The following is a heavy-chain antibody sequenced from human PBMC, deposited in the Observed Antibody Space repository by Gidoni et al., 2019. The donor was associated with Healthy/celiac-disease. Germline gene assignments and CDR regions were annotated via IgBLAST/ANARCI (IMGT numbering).Heavy chain of an antibody. CDR3: AKVAAAATRVFYFDY. J-gene: IGHJ4*02. CDR1: GFTFTSYA. V-gene: IGHV3-23*01. CDR2: ISCSGGST. Sequence: EVQLLESGGGLVQPGGSLRLSCAASGFTFTSYAMIWVRQAPWKGQAGVSAISCSGGSTYYADSVKGRFTISRDKSKNALYLQMNSLRAEDTAVYYCAKVAAAATRVFYFDYWGQGTLVTVSS. D-gene: IGHD6-13*01.